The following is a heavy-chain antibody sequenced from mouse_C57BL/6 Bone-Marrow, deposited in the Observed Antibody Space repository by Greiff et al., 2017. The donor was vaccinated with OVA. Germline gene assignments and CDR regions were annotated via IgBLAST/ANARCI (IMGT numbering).Heavy chain of an antibody. CDR3: ARDVTGRGHFDY. CDR2: INYDGSST. CDR1: GFTFSDYY. J-gene: IGHJ2*01. D-gene: IGHD4-1*01. V-gene: IGHV5-16*01. Sequence: EVKLVESEGGLVQPGSSMKLSCTASGFTFSDYYMAWVRQVPEKGLEWVANINYDGSSTYYLDSLKSRFIISRDNAKNILYLQMSSLKSEDTATYYCARDVTGRGHFDYWGQGTTLTVSS.